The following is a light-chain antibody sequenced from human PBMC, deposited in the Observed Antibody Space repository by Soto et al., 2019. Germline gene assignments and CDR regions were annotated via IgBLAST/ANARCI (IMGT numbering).Light chain of an antibody. CDR1: SSDVGKYDY. V-gene: IGLV2-8*01. CDR2: EVS. CDR3: NSYAGSSNV. J-gene: IGLJ1*01. Sequence: QSALTQPPSASGSPGQSVTISCTGTSSDVGKYDYVSWFQHHPGKAPKLIIYEVSKRPSGVPDRFSGSKSGSTASLTVSGLQTEDEADYYCNSYAGSSNVFGTGTKVTVL.